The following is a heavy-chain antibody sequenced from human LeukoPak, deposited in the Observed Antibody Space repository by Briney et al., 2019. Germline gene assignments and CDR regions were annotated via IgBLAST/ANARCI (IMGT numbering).Heavy chain of an antibody. D-gene: IGHD6-13*01. CDR1: GGSFTNYY. CDR2: INHSGST. J-gene: IGHJ4*02. Sequence: SETLSLTCAVYGGSFTNYYWSWIRQPPGKGLEWIGEINHSGSTNYNPSLKSRVTISVDTSKNQFSLKLSSVTAADTAVYYCARHRRGVISAAPDYWGQGTLVTVSS. V-gene: IGHV4-34*01. CDR3: ARHRRGVISAAPDY.